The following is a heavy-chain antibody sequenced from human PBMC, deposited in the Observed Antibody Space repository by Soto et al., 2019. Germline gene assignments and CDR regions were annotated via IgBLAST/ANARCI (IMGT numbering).Heavy chain of an antibody. CDR3: ARGGGYCSGCSCGTNWFDP. CDR2: INHSGST. D-gene: IGHD2-15*01. V-gene: IGHV4-34*01. J-gene: IGHJ5*02. Sequence: QVQLQQWGAGLLKPSETLSLTCAVYGGSFSGYYWSWIRQPPGKGLEWIGEINHSGSTNYNPSLKSRVTISVDTSKNQFSLKLSSVTAADTAVYYCARGGGYCSGCSCGTNWFDPWGQGTLVTVSS. CDR1: GGSFSGYY.